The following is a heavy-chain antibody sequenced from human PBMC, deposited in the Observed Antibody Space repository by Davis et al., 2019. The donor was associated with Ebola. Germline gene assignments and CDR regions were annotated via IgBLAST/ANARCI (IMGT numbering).Heavy chain of an antibody. D-gene: IGHD1-26*01. CDR1: GGSINNYY. J-gene: IGHJ3*01. Sequence: PGGSLRLSCTVSGGSINNYYWSWIRQPPGKGLDWIGYIDSSGRTNDNPSLKSRVTMSVDTSNNQLSLRLTSVTATDTAVYFCARHPSRGLVGTAFDFWGQGTMVTVSS. CDR2: IDSSGRT. V-gene: IGHV4-59*08. CDR3: ARHPSRGLVGTAFDF.